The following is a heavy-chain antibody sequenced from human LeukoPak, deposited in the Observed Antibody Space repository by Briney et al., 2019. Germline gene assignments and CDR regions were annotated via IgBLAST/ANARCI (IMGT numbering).Heavy chain of an antibody. CDR3: ATSYGSGSFDY. Sequence: PGRSLRLSCAASGFTFDDYAMRWVRQAPGKGLEWVSGISWNSGSIGYADSVKGRFTISRDNAKNSLYLQMNSLRAEDTALYYCATSYGSGSFDYWGQGTLVTVSS. CDR2: ISWNSGSI. D-gene: IGHD3-10*01. CDR1: GFTFDDYA. J-gene: IGHJ4*02. V-gene: IGHV3-9*01.